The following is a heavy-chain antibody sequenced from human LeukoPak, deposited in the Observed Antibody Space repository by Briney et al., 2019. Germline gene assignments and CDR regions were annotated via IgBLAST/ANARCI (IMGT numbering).Heavy chain of an antibody. D-gene: IGHD3-22*01. CDR3: ARGIRRIVVAIRGPDFYFDY. V-gene: IGHV1-69*05. CDR1: GGTFSSYA. J-gene: IGHJ4*02. CDR2: IIPIFGTA. Sequence: ASVKVSCKASGGTFSSYAISWVRQAPGQGLEWMGRIIPIFGTANYAQKFQGRVTITTDESTSTAYMELSSLRSEDTAVYYCARGIRRIVVAIRGPDFYFDYWGQGTLVTVSS.